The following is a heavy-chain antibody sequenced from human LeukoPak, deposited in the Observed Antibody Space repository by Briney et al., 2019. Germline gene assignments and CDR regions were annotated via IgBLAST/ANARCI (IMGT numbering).Heavy chain of an antibody. J-gene: IGHJ3*02. CDR1: GGTFSSYA. V-gene: IGHV1-69*13. Sequence: SVKVSCKASGGTFSSYAISWVRQAPGQGLEWMGGIIPIFGTANYAQKFQGRVTITADESTSTAYMELSSLRSEDTAVYYCARDDSSGYYLGAFDIWAKGQWSPSLQ. CDR2: IIPIFGTA. D-gene: IGHD3-22*01. CDR3: ARDDSSGYYLGAFDI.